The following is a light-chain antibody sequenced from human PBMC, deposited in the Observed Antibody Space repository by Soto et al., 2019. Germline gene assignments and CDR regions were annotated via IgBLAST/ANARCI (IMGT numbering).Light chain of an antibody. CDR3: QQRKHWPPLT. J-gene: IGKJ4*01. CDR1: HSDDIY. Sequence: ETVLTQSPATLSLSPGERATLSCRASHSDDIYLAWYQQKPGQAPRLLIYDASNRATGIPDRFTGSGSGTDFTLTISSLEPEDFAVYYCQQRKHWPPLTFGGGTKVEIK. V-gene: IGKV3-11*01. CDR2: DAS.